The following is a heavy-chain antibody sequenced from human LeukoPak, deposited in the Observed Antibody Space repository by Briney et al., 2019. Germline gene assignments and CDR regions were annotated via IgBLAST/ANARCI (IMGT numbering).Heavy chain of an antibody. CDR1: GFTFNVFH. Sequence: GGSLRLSCAASGFTFNVFHMNWVRQAPGKGLEWISSITSSGTYITYADSIQGRFTISRDNAKNSLYLQRNSLRVDDTALYYCARASGGWDLDYWGHGTLVTVSS. J-gene: IGHJ4*01. V-gene: IGHV3-21*01. D-gene: IGHD1-26*01. CDR3: ARASGGWDLDY. CDR2: ITSSGTYI.